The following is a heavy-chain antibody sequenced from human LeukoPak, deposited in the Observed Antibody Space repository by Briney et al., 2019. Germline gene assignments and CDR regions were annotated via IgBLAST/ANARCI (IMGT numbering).Heavy chain of an antibody. CDR2: IKEDGSAK. CDR3: ARDSGSYRIFDY. D-gene: IGHD1-26*01. Sequence: GGSLRLSCEASGFTFSSYWMSWVRQAPGKGLEWVANIKEDGSAKYYVDSVKGRFTISRDNAKDSLYLQMSSLRAEDTAVYYCARDSGSYRIFDYWGQGTLVTVSS. V-gene: IGHV3-7*01. CDR1: GFTFSSYW. J-gene: IGHJ4*02.